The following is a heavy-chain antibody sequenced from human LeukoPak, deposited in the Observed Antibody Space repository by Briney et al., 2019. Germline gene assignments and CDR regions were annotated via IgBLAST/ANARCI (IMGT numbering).Heavy chain of an antibody. Sequence: PSETLSLTCAVSGGSISSGGYSWSWIRQPPGKGLEWIGYIYHSGSTYYNPSLKSRVTISVDRSKNQFSLKLSSVTAADTAVYYCARVFLRSYLYDYWGQGTLVTVSS. CDR3: ARVFLRSYLYDY. CDR1: GGSISSGGYS. CDR2: IYHSGST. V-gene: IGHV4-30-2*01. J-gene: IGHJ4*02. D-gene: IGHD1-26*01.